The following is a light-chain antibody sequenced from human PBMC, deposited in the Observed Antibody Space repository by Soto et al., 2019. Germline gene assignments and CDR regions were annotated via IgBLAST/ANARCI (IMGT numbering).Light chain of an antibody. CDR3: QVYGSSPKT. CDR2: GVS. V-gene: IGKV3-20*01. Sequence: IVLTQSPGTLSLSPGEGATLSCRASQPVNSGYLAWYQQKPGQAPRLLMYGVSTRDTGIPDRFSGSGAGTDFTLTISRLEAGDFAVYYCQVYGSSPKTFGHGTKVEFK. CDR1: QPVNSGY. J-gene: IGKJ1*01.